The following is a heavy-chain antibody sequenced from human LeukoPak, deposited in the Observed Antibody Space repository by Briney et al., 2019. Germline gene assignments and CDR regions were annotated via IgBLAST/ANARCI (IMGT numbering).Heavy chain of an antibody. V-gene: IGHV4-34*01. J-gene: IGHJ3*02. Sequence: SETLSLTCTVYGGYFSGYYWSWIRQPPGKGLEWIGEINHSGSTNYNPSLKSRVTISVDTSKNQFSLKLSSVTAADTAVYYCARARDSSSWYRKSSAAFDIWGQGTMVTVSS. CDR2: INHSGST. D-gene: IGHD6-13*01. CDR3: ARARDSSSWYRKSSAAFDI. CDR1: GGYFSGYY.